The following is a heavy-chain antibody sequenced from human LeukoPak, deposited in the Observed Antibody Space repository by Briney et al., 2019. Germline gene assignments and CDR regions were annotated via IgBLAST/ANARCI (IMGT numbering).Heavy chain of an antibody. D-gene: IGHD6-13*01. CDR1: GFTFSSYW. Sequence: PGGSLRLSCAASGFTFSSYWMSWIRQPPGKGLEWIGGINHSGSTNYNPSLKSRVTISVDTSKNQFSLKLSSVTAADTAVYYCARGRYSSSWYGYWGQGTLVTVSS. CDR3: ARGRYSSSWYGY. V-gene: IGHV4-34*01. J-gene: IGHJ4*02. CDR2: INHSGST.